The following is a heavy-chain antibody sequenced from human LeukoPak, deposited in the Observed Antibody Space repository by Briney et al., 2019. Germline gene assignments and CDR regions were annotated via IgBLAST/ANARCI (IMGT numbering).Heavy chain of an antibody. V-gene: IGHV4-30-4*08. J-gene: IGHJ4*02. Sequence: PSETLSLTCTVSGGSISSGDYYWSWIRQPPGKGLEWIGYIYYSGSTYYNPSLKSRVTISVDTSKNQFSLKLSSVTAADTAVYYCAREGIAVAGQGLGFFDYWGQGTLVTVSS. CDR2: IYYSGST. D-gene: IGHD6-19*01. CDR3: AREGIAVAGQGLGFFDY. CDR1: GGSISSGDYY.